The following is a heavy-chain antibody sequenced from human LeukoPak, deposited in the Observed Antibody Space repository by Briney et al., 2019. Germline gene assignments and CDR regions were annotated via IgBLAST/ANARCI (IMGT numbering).Heavy chain of an antibody. CDR1: GGSISSYH. Sequence: PSETLSLTCTVSGGSISSYHWSWIRQPPGKGLEWIGYIYYSGSTNYNPSLKSRVTISVDTSKNQFSLKLSSVTAADTAVYYCARHGGYYDFWSGYYNAGPLDYWGQGTLVTVSS. D-gene: IGHD3-3*01. J-gene: IGHJ4*02. CDR3: ARHGGYYDFWSGYYNAGPLDY. CDR2: IYYSGST. V-gene: IGHV4-59*08.